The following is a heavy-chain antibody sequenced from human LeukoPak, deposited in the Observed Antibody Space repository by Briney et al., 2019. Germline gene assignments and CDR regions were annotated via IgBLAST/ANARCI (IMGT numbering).Heavy chain of an antibody. CDR3: AKDPSYYDFWSGSSPNWYFDL. CDR2: ISGSGGST. V-gene: IGHV3-23*01. CDR1: GFTFSSYA. Sequence: GESLRLTCAASGFTFSSYAMSWVRQAPGKGLEWVSVISGSGGSTYYADSVKGRFTISRDNSKNTLYLQMNSLRAEDTAVYYCAKDPSYYDFWSGSSPNWYFDLWGRGTLVTVSS. J-gene: IGHJ2*01. D-gene: IGHD3-3*01.